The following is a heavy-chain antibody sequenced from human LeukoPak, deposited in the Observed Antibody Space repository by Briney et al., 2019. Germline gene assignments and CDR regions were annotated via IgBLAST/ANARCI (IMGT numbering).Heavy chain of an antibody. CDR2: INPSGGST. CDR1: GYTFTSYY. Sequence: ASVKVSCKASGYTFTSYYMHWVRQAPGQGLEWMGIINPSGGSTSYAQKFQGRVTITTDESTSTAYMELSSLRSEDTAVYYCARGYARDDIVVVPAAAPDAFDIWGQGTMVTVSS. D-gene: IGHD2-2*01. V-gene: IGHV1-46*01. CDR3: ARGYARDDIVVVPAAAPDAFDI. J-gene: IGHJ3*02.